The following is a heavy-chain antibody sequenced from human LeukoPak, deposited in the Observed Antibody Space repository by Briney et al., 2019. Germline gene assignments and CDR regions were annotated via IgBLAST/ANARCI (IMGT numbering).Heavy chain of an antibody. CDR2: IYYSGST. V-gene: IGHV4-59*01. J-gene: IGHJ6*03. CDR3: ARGGAYYYYMDV. D-gene: IGHD4/OR15-4a*01. Sequence: SETLSLTCTVSGGSIRNYYWSWIRQPPGKGLEWIGYIYYSGSTNYNPSLESRVTMSVDTSKNQFSLKLSSVTAADTAVYYCARGGAYYYYMDVWGKGTTVTVSS. CDR1: GGSIRNYY.